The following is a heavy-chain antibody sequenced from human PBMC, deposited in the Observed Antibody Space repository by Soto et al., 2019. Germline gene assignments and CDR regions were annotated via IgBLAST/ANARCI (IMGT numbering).Heavy chain of an antibody. J-gene: IGHJ4*02. CDR2: ISYSGIT. V-gene: IGHV4-30-4*01. CDR1: GGSISNGDYY. Sequence: PSETLSLPCTVSGGSISNGDYYWIRIRQPPGKDLEGIGYISYSGITYYNPSLESRVTISEDTSKNQFSLKLSSVTAADTAVYYCARASGDSSGYSFDYWGQGTLVTVSS. CDR3: ARASGDSSGYSFDY. D-gene: IGHD3-22*01.